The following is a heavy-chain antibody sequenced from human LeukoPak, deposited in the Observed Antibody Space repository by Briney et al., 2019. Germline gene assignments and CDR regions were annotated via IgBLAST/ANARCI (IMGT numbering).Heavy chain of an antibody. Sequence: GGSLRLSCTASGFRVSSNYMSSVRQAPGKGLEWVSAIYSTGRTYYADSVKGRFTISRDNSKNTLYLQMNSLRAEDTAVYYCARAPGYSYGSYYMDVWGKGTTVTVSS. D-gene: IGHD5-18*01. CDR1: GFRVSSNY. CDR3: ARAPGYSYGSYYMDV. V-gene: IGHV3-66*01. J-gene: IGHJ6*03. CDR2: IYSTGRT.